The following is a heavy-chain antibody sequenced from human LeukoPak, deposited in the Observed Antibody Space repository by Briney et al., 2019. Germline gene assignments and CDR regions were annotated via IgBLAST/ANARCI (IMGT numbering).Heavy chain of an antibody. D-gene: IGHD3-10*01. CDR1: GFTLSDSY. J-gene: IGHJ1*01. Sequence: GGSLRLSCGASGFTLSDSYMSWIRQAPGKGLEWVSYILMSTNYTSYAASVKGRFTISRDNAKNSLYLQMNSLRAEDTAVYYCARSGYWGQGTLVTVSS. CDR3: ARSGY. CDR2: ILMSTNYT. V-gene: IGHV3-11*06.